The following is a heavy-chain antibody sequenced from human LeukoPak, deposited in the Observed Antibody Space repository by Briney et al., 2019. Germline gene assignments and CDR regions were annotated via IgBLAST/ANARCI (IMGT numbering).Heavy chain of an antibody. CDR1: GFTFSSYS. CDR2: ISTSSSYI. CDR3: ARVKEDSGSYLTTRYYYYYYMDV. D-gene: IGHD3-10*01. J-gene: IGHJ6*03. Sequence: PGGSLRLSCAASGFTFSSYSMSWARQAPGKGLEWVSSISTSSSYIYYADSVKGRFTISRDNAKNSLYLQMSSLRAEDTAVYYCARVKEDSGSYLTTRYYYYYYMDVWGKGTTVTVSS. V-gene: IGHV3-21*01.